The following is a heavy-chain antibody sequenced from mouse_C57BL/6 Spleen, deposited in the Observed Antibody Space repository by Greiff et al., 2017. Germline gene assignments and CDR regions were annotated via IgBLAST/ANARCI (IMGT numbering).Heavy chain of an antibody. J-gene: IGHJ2*01. V-gene: IGHV1-15*01. CDR3: TRGITTVDYFDY. CDR2: IDPETGGT. Sequence: VQLQQSGAELVRPGASVTLSCKASGYTFTDYEMHWVKQTPVHGLEWIGAIDPETGGTAYNQKFKGKAILTADKSSSTAYMELRSLTSEDSAVYYCTRGITTVDYFDYWGQGTTLTVSS. CDR1: GYTFTDYE. D-gene: IGHD1-1*01.